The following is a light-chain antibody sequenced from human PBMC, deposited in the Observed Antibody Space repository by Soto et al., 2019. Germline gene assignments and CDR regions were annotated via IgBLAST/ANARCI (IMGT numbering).Light chain of an antibody. CDR1: SANIGAAYN. CDR2: GNN. J-gene: IGLJ1*01. Sequence: QSVLTQPPSVSGAPGQRVTIFCSGSSANIGAAYNVDWYQQLPGTAPKLLIYGNNNRPSGVPARFSGSKSGTSASLAIAGLQAEDEGDYYCQSYDCSLSGYVFGTGTKLTVL. V-gene: IGLV1-40*01. CDR3: QSYDCSLSGYV.